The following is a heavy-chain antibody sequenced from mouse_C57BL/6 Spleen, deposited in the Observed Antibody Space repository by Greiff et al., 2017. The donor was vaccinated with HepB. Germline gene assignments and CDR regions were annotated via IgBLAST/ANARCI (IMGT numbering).Heavy chain of an antibody. V-gene: IGHV1-82*01. CDR3: ARERTDGYDAYAMDY. CDR1: GYAFSSSW. D-gene: IGHD2-2*01. J-gene: IGHJ4*01. CDR2: IYPGDGDT. Sequence: VQLQQSGPELVKPGASVKISCKASGYAFSSSWMNWVKQRPGKGLEWIGRIYPGDGDTNYHGKFKGKATMTADKSSSTAYMQLSRLTSEDSAVYFCARERTDGYDAYAMDYLGQGTSVTVSS.